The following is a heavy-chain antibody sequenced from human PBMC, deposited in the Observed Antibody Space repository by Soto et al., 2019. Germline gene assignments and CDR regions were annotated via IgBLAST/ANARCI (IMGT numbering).Heavy chain of an antibody. D-gene: IGHD3-9*01. J-gene: IGHJ4*02. CDR3: GRSDDKDILTGCYN. CDR1: GYSFNNYA. CDR2: IGHSGYSI. Sequence: DVQLLDSGGGLIQPGGSLRLSCAASGYSFNNYAMAWVRQAPGKALDWVSSIGHSGYSINYGDSVKGRFTISRDNSNNILFLEMTGLRAEDTAVYYCGRSDDKDILTGCYNGGQGALVTVSS. V-gene: IGHV3-23*01.